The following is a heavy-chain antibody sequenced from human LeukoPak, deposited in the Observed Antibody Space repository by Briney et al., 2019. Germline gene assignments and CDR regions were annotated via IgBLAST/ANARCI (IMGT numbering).Heavy chain of an antibody. CDR3: AKGRALVGGTTRSYDS. CDR1: GFTFSSYG. Sequence: PGGSLRLSCAASGFTFSSYGMYWVRQAPGKGLEWVAFTRYDGSNKYYADSVKGRFTISRDNSKNTLYLQMNSLRVEDTAVYYCAKGRALVGGTTRSYDSWGQGTLVTVSS. J-gene: IGHJ5*02. D-gene: IGHD1-26*01. V-gene: IGHV3-30*02. CDR2: TRYDGSNK.